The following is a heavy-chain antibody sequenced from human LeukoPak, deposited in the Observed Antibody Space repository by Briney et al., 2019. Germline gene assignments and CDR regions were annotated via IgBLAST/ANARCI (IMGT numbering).Heavy chain of an antibody. J-gene: IGHJ4*02. CDR2: IYTSGST. CDR3: ARGRREYDSSGYYRGLFDY. Sequence: SETLSLTCTVSGGSISSYYWSWIRQPAGKGLEWIGRIYTSGSTNYNPSLKSRVTISVDTSKNQFSLKLSSVTAADTAVYYCARGRREYDSSGYYRGLFDYWGQGTLVTVSS. D-gene: IGHD3-22*01. V-gene: IGHV4-4*07. CDR1: GGSISSYY.